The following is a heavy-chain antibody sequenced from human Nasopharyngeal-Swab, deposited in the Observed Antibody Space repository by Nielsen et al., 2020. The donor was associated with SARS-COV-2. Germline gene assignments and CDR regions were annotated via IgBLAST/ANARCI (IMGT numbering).Heavy chain of an antibody. V-gene: IGHV4-34*01. J-gene: IGHJ6*02. Sequence: QTLSLTCAVHGGSFSGHQWYWIRDSPETGLEWIGEISESGSASFQPSLKGRVTISLDTSKIQFSLKMASLTAADTAVYYCARGAESTTPHYVHYGLDVWGQGTTVTVSS. CDR1: GGSFSGHQ. D-gene: IGHD4-17*01. CDR3: ARGAESTTPHYVHYGLDV. CDR2: ISESGSA.